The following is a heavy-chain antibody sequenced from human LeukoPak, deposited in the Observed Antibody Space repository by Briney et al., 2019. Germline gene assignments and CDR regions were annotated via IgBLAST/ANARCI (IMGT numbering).Heavy chain of an antibody. CDR2: IYSGGST. Sequence: GGSLRLSCAASGFTVSSNYMSWVRQAPGKGLKWVSVIYSGGSTYYADSVKGRFTISRDNSKNTLYLQMNSLRAEDTAVYYCARAPRFAPDAFDIWGQGTMVTVSS. CDR1: GFTVSSNY. V-gene: IGHV3-53*01. J-gene: IGHJ3*02. D-gene: IGHD3-16*01. CDR3: ARAPRFAPDAFDI.